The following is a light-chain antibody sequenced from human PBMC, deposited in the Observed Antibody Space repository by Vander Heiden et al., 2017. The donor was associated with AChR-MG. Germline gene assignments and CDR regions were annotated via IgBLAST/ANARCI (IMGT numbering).Light chain of an antibody. CDR1: QGISSA. CDR3: QQVNSYPSLT. CDR2: DDS. Sequence: AIQLTQSPSSLSASVGDRVTITCRASQGISSALAWYQQKPGKAPKLLIYDDSSLESGVPSRFSGSGYGTDFTLTISSLQPEDFATYYCQQVNSYPSLTFGGRTKVEIK. V-gene: IGKV1-13*02. J-gene: IGKJ4*01.